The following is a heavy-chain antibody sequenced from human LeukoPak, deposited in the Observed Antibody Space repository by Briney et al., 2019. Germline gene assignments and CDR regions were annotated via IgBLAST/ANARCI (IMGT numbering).Heavy chain of an antibody. D-gene: IGHD6-13*01. CDR1: GGSISSYY. CDR3: ARSDWGIAAAGTIIGY. J-gene: IGHJ4*02. V-gene: IGHV4-59*08. Sequence: PSETLSLTCTVSGGSISSYYWSWIRQPPGKGMEWIGYIYYSGSTNYNPSLKSRVTISVDTSKNQFSLKLSSVTAADTAVYYCARSDWGIAAAGTIIGYWGQGTLVTVSS. CDR2: IYYSGST.